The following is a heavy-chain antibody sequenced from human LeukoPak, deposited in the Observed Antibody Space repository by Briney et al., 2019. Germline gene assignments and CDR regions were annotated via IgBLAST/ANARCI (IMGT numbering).Heavy chain of an antibody. CDR3: ASVSSTSEDY. J-gene: IGHJ4*02. CDR1: GGTFSSYA. D-gene: IGHD2-2*01. V-gene: IGHV1-69*04. CDR2: IIPILGIA. Sequence: GASVKVSCKASGGTFSSYAISWVRQAPGQGLEWMGRIIPILGIANYAQKFQGRVTIIADKSTSTAYMELSSLRSEDTAVYYCASVSSTSEDYWGQGTLVTVSS.